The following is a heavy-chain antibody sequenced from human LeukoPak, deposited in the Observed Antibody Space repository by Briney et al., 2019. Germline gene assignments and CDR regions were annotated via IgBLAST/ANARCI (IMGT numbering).Heavy chain of an antibody. Sequence: GGSLRLSCAASGFTFDDYAMHWVRQAPGKGLEWVSLISWDGGSTYYADSVKGRFTISRDNSKNSLYLQMNCLRAEDTALYYCAKSPDVIVGAPFDYWGQGTLVTVSS. J-gene: IGHJ4*02. CDR2: ISWDGGST. D-gene: IGHD1-26*01. CDR3: AKSPDVIVGAPFDY. CDR1: GFTFDDYA. V-gene: IGHV3-43D*03.